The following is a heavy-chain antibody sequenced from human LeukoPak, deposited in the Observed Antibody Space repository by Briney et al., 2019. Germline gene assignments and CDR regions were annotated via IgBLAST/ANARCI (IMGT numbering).Heavy chain of an antibody. J-gene: IGHJ3*02. V-gene: IGHV4-39*07. Sequence: PSETLSLTCTVSGGSITNSGYYWGWVRQPPGKGLEWIASIYYSGSTYYNPSLKSRVTISVDTSKNQFSLKLSSVTAADTAVYYCARIRGRDGYNYAFDIWGQGTMVTVSS. CDR3: ARIRGRDGYNYAFDI. CDR1: GGSITNSGYY. D-gene: IGHD5-24*01. CDR2: IYYSGST.